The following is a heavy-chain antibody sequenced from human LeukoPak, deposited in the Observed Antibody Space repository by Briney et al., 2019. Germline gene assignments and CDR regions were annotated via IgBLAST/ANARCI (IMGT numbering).Heavy chain of an antibody. J-gene: IGHJ4*02. CDR3: AKCLLHSSWQYYFDY. CDR1: GFTFSSST. D-gene: IGHD6-13*01. Sequence: PGGSLRLSCAASGFTFSSSTMHWVRQAPGKGLEWVSAISGSGGSTYYADSVKGRFTISRDNSKNTLYLQMNSLRAEDTAVYYCAKCLLHSSWQYYFDYWGQGTLVTVSS. CDR2: ISGSGGST. V-gene: IGHV3-23*01.